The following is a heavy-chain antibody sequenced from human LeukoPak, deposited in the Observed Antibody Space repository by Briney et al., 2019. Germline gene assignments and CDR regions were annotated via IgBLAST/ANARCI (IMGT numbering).Heavy chain of an antibody. V-gene: IGHV3-48*03. D-gene: IGHD3-22*01. Sequence: HPGGSLRLSCAASGFTFSSYEMNWVRQAPGKGLEWVSYISSSGSTIYYADSVKGRFTISRDNAKNSLYLQMNSLRAEDTAVYYCARDSSGYPIYYYYMDVWGKGTTVTVSS. CDR1: GFTFSSYE. CDR2: ISSSGSTI. J-gene: IGHJ6*03. CDR3: ARDSSGYPIYYYYMDV.